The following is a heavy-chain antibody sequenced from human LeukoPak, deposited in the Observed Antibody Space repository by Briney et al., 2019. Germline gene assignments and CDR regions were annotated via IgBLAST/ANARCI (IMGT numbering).Heavy chain of an antibody. CDR3: ARVVYSNYYFDY. J-gene: IGHJ4*02. CDR1: GYTFTGCY. CDR2: INPNSGGT. Sequence: ASVKVSCKASGYTFTGCYMHWVRQAPGQGLEWMGWINPNSGGTNYAQKFQGRVTMTRDTSISTAYMELSRLRSDDTAVYYCARVVYSNYYFDYWGQGTLVTVSS. V-gene: IGHV1-2*02. D-gene: IGHD4-11*01.